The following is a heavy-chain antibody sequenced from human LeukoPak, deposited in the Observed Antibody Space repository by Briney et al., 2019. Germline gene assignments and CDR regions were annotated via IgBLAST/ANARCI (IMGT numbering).Heavy chain of an antibody. J-gene: IGHJ4*02. V-gene: IGHV3-15*01. CDR3: TTDYDSSWYSGFDY. CDR1: GFTFSNAW. D-gene: IGHD6-13*01. CDR2: IKSKTDGGTT. Sequence: PGGSLRLSCAASGFTFSNAWMSWVRQAPGKGLEWVGRIKSKTDGGTTDYPAPVKGRFTISRDDSKNTLYLQMNSLKTEDTAVYYCTTDYDSSWYSGFDYWGQGALVTVSS.